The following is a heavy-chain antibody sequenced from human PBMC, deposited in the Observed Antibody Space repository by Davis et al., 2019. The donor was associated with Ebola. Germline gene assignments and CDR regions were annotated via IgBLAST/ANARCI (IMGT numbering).Heavy chain of an antibody. D-gene: IGHD2-2*01. CDR2: ISGSGGST. J-gene: IGHJ4*02. CDR3: AKEYIVVVPAAPTVDY. V-gene: IGHV3-23*01. Sequence: PGGSLRLSCAASGFTFSSYAMSWVRQAPGKGLEWVSAISGSGGSTYYADSVRGRFTISRDNSKNTLYLQMNSLRAEDTAVYYCAKEYIVVVPAAPTVDYWGQGTLVTVSS. CDR1: GFTFSSYA.